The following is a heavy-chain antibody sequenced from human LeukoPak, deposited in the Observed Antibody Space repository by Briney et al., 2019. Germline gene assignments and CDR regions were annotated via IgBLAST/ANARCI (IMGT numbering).Heavy chain of an antibody. V-gene: IGHV3-73*01. CDR1: GFTFSNYA. CDR2: IDRPAKSYAT. J-gene: IGHJ5*02. CDR3: TRDRGTYNWLDP. D-gene: IGHD1-26*01. Sequence: GGSLRLSFGASGFTFSNYAMSWVRQASGKGLEWVGLIDRPAKSYATAYGASVGGRFTISRDDSKNTAYLQMDSLKTEDTALYYCTRDRGTYNWLDPWGQGTLVTVSS.